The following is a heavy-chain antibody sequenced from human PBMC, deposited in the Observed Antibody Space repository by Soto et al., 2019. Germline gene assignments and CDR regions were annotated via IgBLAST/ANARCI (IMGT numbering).Heavy chain of an antibody. CDR2: IYYSGST. V-gene: IGHV4-31*03. CDR1: GGSISSGGYY. Sequence: TLSLTCTVSGGSISSGGYYWSWIRQHPGKGLEWIGYIYYSGSTYYNPSLKSRVTISVDTSKNQFSLKLSSVTAADTAVYYCAREAAARRGAFDIWGQGTMVTVSS. D-gene: IGHD6-6*01. CDR3: AREAAARRGAFDI. J-gene: IGHJ3*02.